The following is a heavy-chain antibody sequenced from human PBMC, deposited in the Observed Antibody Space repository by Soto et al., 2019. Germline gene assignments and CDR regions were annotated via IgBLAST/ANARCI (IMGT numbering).Heavy chain of an antibody. CDR1: GFTFSSYW. Sequence: EVQLVESGGGLVQPGGSLRLSCAASGFTFSSYWMHWVRQDPGKGLVWVSSIKTDGTATQYADSVKGRFTVSRDNAQNTMYLQMNSIRAEDTAVYYCAKDLSWGQCDYWGQGTLVTVSS. D-gene: IGHD3-16*01. CDR2: IKTDGTAT. CDR3: AKDLSWGQCDY. J-gene: IGHJ4*02. V-gene: IGHV3-74*03.